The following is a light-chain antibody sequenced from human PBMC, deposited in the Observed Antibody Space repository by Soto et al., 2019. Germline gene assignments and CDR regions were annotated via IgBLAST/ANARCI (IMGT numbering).Light chain of an antibody. CDR1: QSVSSNY. J-gene: IGKJ1*01. CDR3: QQYGNSPRT. CDR2: GAS. Sequence: EIVLTQSPGTLSLSPGEGATLSCRASQSVSSNYLAWYQQKPGQAPRLLIFGASSRATGIPDRFSGSGFGTDFTLTIARLEPGDFAVYYCQQYGNSPRTFGQGTKVEIK. V-gene: IGKV3-20*01.